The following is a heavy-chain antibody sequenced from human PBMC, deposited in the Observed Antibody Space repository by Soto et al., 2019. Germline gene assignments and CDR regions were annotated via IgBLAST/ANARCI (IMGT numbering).Heavy chain of an antibody. Sequence: QVQLVQSGAEVKKPGASVKVSCKASGYTFTSYDINWVRQATGQGLEWMGWMNPNSGNTGYAQKFQGRVTMTRNTSISTAYIELSSLRSEDTAVYYCARGNRVTMVPLLYYYCYYMDVWGKGTTVTVSS. CDR1: GYTFTSYD. CDR2: MNPNSGNT. J-gene: IGHJ6*03. CDR3: ARGNRVTMVPLLYYYCYYMDV. V-gene: IGHV1-8*01. D-gene: IGHD3-10*01.